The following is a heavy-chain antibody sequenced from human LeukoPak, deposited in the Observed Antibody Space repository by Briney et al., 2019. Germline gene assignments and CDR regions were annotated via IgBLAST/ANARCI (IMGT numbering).Heavy chain of an antibody. CDR2: IYTSGST. Sequence: SETLSLTCTVSGGSFSIYNWNWIRHPAPKGLEWIGRIYTSGSTSYNPSLKSRVTMSVDTYKNQLSLTLSSVTAAGTAVYYCARWTTVTRAFVSWGQGALGIVSP. D-gene: IGHD4-17*01. V-gene: IGHV4-4*07. CDR3: ARWTTVTRAFVS. J-gene: IGHJ5*01. CDR1: GGSFSIYN.